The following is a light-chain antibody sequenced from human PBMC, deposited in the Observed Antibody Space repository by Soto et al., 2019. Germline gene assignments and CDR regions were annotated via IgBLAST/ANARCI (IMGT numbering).Light chain of an antibody. Sequence: QSVLTQPASVSGSPGQSITISCTGTSSDVGGYNYVSWYQQHPGKAPKLMIYEVINRPSGVSNRFSGSKSGNTTSLTISGLQAEDEADYYCSSYTSSSTLVFGTGTKVTVL. CDR2: EVI. J-gene: IGLJ1*01. CDR3: SSYTSSSTLV. V-gene: IGLV2-14*01. CDR1: SSDVGGYNY.